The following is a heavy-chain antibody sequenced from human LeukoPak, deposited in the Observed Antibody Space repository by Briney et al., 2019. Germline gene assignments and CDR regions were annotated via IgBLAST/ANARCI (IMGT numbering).Heavy chain of an antibody. CDR2: IYYSGST. V-gene: IGHV4-59*01. CDR3: ARGSWYYYDSSVEFFDY. D-gene: IGHD3-22*01. CDR1: AGSISSYY. J-gene: IGHJ4*02. Sequence: PSETLSLTCTVSAGSISSYYWSWIRQPPGKGLEWIGYIYYSGSTNYNPSLKSRVTISEDTSKNQFSLKLSSVTAADTAVYYCARGSWYYYDSSVEFFDYWGQGTLVTVSS.